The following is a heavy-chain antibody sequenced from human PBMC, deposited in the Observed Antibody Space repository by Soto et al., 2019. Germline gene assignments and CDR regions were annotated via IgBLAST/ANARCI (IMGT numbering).Heavy chain of an antibody. CDR1: GGSISIHY. D-gene: IGHD1-26*01. CDR2: IYYRGST. V-gene: IGHV4-59*11. J-gene: IGHJ6*02. Sequence: PSETLSLTCTVSGGSISIHYGSWVRQAPGKGLEWIGHIYYRGSTTYNPSLRSRSTISVDTSNSQFSLKLNSVTTADTAVYYCARDGRAASGMDVWGQGTKVTVSS. CDR3: ARDGRAASGMDV.